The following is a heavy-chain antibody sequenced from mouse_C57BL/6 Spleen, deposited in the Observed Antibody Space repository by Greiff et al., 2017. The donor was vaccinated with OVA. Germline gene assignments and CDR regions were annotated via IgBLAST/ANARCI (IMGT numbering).Heavy chain of an antibody. Sequence: VQLQESGPGLVQPSQSLSITCTVSGFSLTSYGVHWVRQSPGKGLEWLGVIWRGGSTDYNAAFMSRLSITKDNSKSQVFFKMNSLQADDTAIYYCAKGATVVATGAMDYWGQGTSVTVSS. CDR2: IWRGGST. D-gene: IGHD1-1*01. J-gene: IGHJ4*01. V-gene: IGHV2-5*01. CDR1: GFSLTSYG. CDR3: AKGATVVATGAMDY.